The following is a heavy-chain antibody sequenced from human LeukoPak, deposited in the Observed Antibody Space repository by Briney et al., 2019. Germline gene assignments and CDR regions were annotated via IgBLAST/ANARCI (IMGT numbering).Heavy chain of an antibody. J-gene: IGHJ4*02. CDR2: ISYDGNNK. V-gene: IGHV3-30-3*01. CDR3: AREGYSNYYFDY. CDR1: GFTLSRYA. Sequence: GGSLRLSRAASGFTLSRYAMHGVPEARGKGRGGVAVISYDGNNKYYADSVTARFTISRNNSKNTLYLQMNSLRAEDTAVYYCAREGYSNYYFDYWGQGTLVTVSS. D-gene: IGHD4-11*01.